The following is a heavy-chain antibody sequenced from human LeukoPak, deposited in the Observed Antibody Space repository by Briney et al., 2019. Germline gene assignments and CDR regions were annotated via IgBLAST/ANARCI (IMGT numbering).Heavy chain of an antibody. Sequence: SEALSLTCTVSGGSISSSSYYWGWIRQPPQKGLEWIGSIYYSGSTYYNPSLKSRVTISADTSKNQFSLKLSSVTAADTAVYYCARHRVGAIRKYNWFDPWGQGTLVTVSS. D-gene: IGHD1-26*01. CDR1: GGSISSSSYY. V-gene: IGHV4-39*01. J-gene: IGHJ5*02. CDR2: IYYSGST. CDR3: ARHRVGAIRKYNWFDP.